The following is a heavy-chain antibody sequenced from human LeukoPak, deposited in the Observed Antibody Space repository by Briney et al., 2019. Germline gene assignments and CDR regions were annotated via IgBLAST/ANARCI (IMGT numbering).Heavy chain of an antibody. D-gene: IGHD1-26*01. J-gene: IGHJ4*02. CDR3: AKDTGLVGATRYYFDY. CDR2: IWYDGSNK. Sequence: GGSLRLSCAASGFTFSSYGMHWVRQAPGKGLEWVAVIWYDGSNKYYADSVKGRFTISRDNSQNTLYLQMNSLRVEDTAVYYCAKDTGLVGATRYYFDYWGQRTLVTLSS. CDR1: GFTFSSYG. V-gene: IGHV3-33*06.